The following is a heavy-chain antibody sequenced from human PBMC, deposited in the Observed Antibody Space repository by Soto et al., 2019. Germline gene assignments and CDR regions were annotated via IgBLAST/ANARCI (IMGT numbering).Heavy chain of an antibody. CDR2: INAGNGNT. CDR1: GYTFTSYA. V-gene: IGHV1-3*01. Sequence: QVQLVQSGAEVKKPGASVKVSCKASGYTFTSYAMHRVRQAPGQRLGWMGWINAGNGNTKYSQKFQGRVTITRDTSASTAYMELSSLRSEDTAVYYCARGVFGVVTDRRFDPWGQGTLVTVSS. J-gene: IGHJ5*02. CDR3: ARGVFGVVTDRRFDP. D-gene: IGHD3-3*01.